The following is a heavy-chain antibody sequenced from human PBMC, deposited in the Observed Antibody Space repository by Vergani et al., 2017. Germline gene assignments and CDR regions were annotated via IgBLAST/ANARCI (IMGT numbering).Heavy chain of an antibody. CDR3: ARHLRQLARNDVFDI. CDR2: IYDSRNN. Sequence: QLQLQESGPRLVKPSETLSLTSSLSRISISNNNYYWGWIRQPPGKGLEWIGSIYDSRNNNYSPSLKSRVSISVDTSKNQFSLNLTSVTAADTAVYYCARHLRQLARNDVFDIWGHGTLVTVSS. V-gene: IGHV4-39*01. D-gene: IGHD6-6*01. CDR1: RISISNNNYY. J-gene: IGHJ3*02.